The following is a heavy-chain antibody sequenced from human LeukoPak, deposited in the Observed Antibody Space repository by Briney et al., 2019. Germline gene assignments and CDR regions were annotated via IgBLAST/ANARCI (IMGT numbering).Heavy chain of an antibody. CDR3: ARSTMVRGVTFRGYYYYYMDV. CDR1: GYTFTSYE. CDR2: MNPNSGHT. Sequence: GASVKVSCKTSGYTFTSYEINWVRQATGQGLEWMGWMNPNSGHTGYAQKFQGRVTITRNTSISTAYMELSSLRSEDTAVYYCARSTMVRGVTFRGYYYYYMDVWGKGTTVTISS. V-gene: IGHV1-8*03. D-gene: IGHD3-10*01. J-gene: IGHJ6*03.